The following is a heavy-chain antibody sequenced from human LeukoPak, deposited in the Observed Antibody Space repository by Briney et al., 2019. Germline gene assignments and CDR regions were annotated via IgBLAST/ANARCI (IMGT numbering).Heavy chain of an antibody. D-gene: IGHD6-19*01. CDR3: ARVCVSGWYCY. V-gene: IGHV3-74*01. CDR2: SRSGGSST. CDR1: GFTFCSQL. Sequence: GGSLRLSCAPSGFTFCSQLMHCVRHAPEEGRVCVSISRSGGSSTSHAESERRRLTISRNNAQNKLYLQMNRLREESTAVYYWARVCVSGWYCYRGEGKLVTVS. J-gene: IGHJ4*02.